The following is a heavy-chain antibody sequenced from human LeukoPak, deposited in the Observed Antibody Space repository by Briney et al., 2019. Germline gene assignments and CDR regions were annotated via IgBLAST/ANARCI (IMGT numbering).Heavy chain of an antibody. CDR3: TRREPYYYGSGSYYPFDY. CDR2: IRSKANSYAT. Sequence: GGSLRLSCAASGFTFSGSAMHWVRQASGKGLEWVGRIRSKANSYATAYAASVKGRFTISRDDSKNTAYLQMNSLKTEDTAVYYCTRREPYYYGSGSYYPFDYWGQGTLVTVSS. V-gene: IGHV3-73*01. D-gene: IGHD3-10*01. J-gene: IGHJ4*02. CDR1: GFTFSGSA.